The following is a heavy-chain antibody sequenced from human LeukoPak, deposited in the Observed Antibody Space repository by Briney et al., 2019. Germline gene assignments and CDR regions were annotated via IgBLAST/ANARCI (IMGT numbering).Heavy chain of an antibody. CDR2: IGSSRSTI. CDR1: GFTFSSYS. J-gene: IGHJ4*02. CDR3: ARDVGVYGDYAILGY. Sequence: GGSLRLSCAVAGFTFSSYSMSWVRQDPGKGREWHSLIGSSRSTINYTDSVKGRFTISRDNAKNSLYLQMNSLRAEDTAVYYCARDVGVYGDYAILGYWGQGTLVTVSS. D-gene: IGHD4-17*01. V-gene: IGHV3-48*01.